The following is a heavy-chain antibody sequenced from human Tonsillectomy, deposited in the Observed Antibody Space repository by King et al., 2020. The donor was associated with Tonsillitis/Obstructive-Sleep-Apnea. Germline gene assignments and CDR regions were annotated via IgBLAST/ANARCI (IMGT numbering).Heavy chain of an antibody. Sequence: QLVQSGGGLVQPGRSLRLSCTASGFTFGDCAMNWVRQAPGKGLEWVGFIRSNAYGGTTEYAASVKGRFSNSRDDSKSIAYLQMNSLKTEDTAVYYCTRDYYDSSGAFDSWGQGTLVTVSS. V-gene: IGHV3-49*04. CDR1: GFTFGDCA. J-gene: IGHJ4*02. CDR2: IRSNAYGGTT. D-gene: IGHD3-22*01. CDR3: TRDYYDSSGAFDS.